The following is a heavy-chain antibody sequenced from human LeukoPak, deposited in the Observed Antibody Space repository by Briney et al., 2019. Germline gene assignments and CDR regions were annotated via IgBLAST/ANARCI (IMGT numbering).Heavy chain of an antibody. D-gene: IGHD1-26*01. CDR2: ISGSGGST. V-gene: IGHV3-23*01. CDR3: AKAGRGSYYTPHSY. CDR1: GFTFSSYA. J-gene: IGHJ4*02. Sequence: GGSLRLSCAASGFTFSSYAMNWVRQAPGKGLAWVSAISGSGGSTYYADSVKGRFTISRDNSKNTLYLQMNSLRAEDTAVYYCAKAGRGSYYTPHSYWGQGTLVTVSS.